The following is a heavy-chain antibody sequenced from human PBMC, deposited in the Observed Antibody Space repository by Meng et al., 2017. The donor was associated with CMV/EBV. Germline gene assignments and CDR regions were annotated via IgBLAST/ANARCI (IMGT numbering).Heavy chain of an antibody. J-gene: IGHJ5*02. V-gene: IGHV4-39*07. D-gene: IGHD6-6*01. CDR1: GGSSSSSSYY. CDR2: IYYSGST. CDR3: ARSIAARPYRYNWFDP. Sequence: QLPRQESGPGLVKPSETLSLTCPVSGGSSSSSSYYWGWIRQPPGKGLEWIGSIYYSGSTYYNPSLKSRVTISVDTSKNQFSLKLSSVTAADTAVYYCARSIAARPYRYNWFDPWGQGTLVTVSS.